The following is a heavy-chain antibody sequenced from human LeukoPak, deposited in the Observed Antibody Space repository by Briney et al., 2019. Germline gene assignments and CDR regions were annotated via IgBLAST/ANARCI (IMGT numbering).Heavy chain of an antibody. D-gene: IGHD3-10*01. CDR1: GYTFTTYG. CDR2: ISGYNGNT. Sequence: ASVKVSCKTSGYTFTTYGISWVRQAPGQGLEWMGWISGYNGNTNYAQPFQGRVTMTTDTSTTTAYMELRSLRSDDTAVYYCARDKGLLWFGEEYYYYGMDVWGQGTTVTVSS. V-gene: IGHV1-18*01. J-gene: IGHJ6*02. CDR3: ARDKGLLWFGEEYYYYGMDV.